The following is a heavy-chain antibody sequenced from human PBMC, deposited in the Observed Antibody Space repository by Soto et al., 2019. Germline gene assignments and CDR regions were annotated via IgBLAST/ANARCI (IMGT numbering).Heavy chain of an antibody. Sequence: HPGGSLRLSCAASGFTFSSYAMSWVRQAPGKGLEWVSAISGSGGSTYYADSVKGRFTISRDNSKNTLYLQMNSLRAEDTAVYYYAKYVYSNYVAYYYYGMDVWGQGTTVTVSS. CDR1: GFTFSSYA. CDR3: AKYVYSNYVAYYYYGMDV. D-gene: IGHD4-4*01. CDR2: ISGSGGST. V-gene: IGHV3-23*01. J-gene: IGHJ6*02.